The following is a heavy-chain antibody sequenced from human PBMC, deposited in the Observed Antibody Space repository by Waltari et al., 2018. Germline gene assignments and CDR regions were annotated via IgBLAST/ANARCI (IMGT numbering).Heavy chain of an antibody. CDR1: GFSLSTSRVG. CDR3: AHLCCSSTTCHLFDY. Sequence: QITLKESGPTLVKPTQTLTLTCTFSGFSLSTSRVGVGWIRQPPGKALDWLTLILWDDEKRYSPSLKSRLTITKDTSKNQVVLAMTNMDPADTATYYCAHLCCSSTTCHLFDYWGQGTLVTVSS. D-gene: IGHD2-2*01. J-gene: IGHJ4*02. V-gene: IGHV2-5*02. CDR2: ILWDDEK.